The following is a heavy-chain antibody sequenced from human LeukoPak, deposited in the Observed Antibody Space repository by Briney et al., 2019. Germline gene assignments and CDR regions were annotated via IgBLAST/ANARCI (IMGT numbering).Heavy chain of an antibody. CDR2: IYKSGSS. J-gene: IGHJ4*02. Sequence: SETLSLTCSVSGGSISTYYWSWIRQSAGKGLEWIGRIYKSGSSNYNPSLKSRVSMSVDSSKNHFSLNLTSVTAEDTAVYYCARDQIVVVPAAIDYWGQGTLVTVSS. V-gene: IGHV4-4*07. D-gene: IGHD2-2*02. CDR3: ARDQIVVVPAAIDY. CDR1: GGSISTYY.